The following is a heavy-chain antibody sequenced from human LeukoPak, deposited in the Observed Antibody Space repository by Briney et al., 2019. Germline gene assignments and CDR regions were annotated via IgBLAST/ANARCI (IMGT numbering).Heavy chain of an antibody. J-gene: IGHJ4*02. D-gene: IGHD2-2*01. CDR2: MSSSSDTI. V-gene: IGHV3-11*04. CDR3: ARVRNPGYCSTARCYVGY. CDR1: GLTFSGYY. Sequence: GGSLRLSCAASGLTFSGYYMTWIRQAPGKGVEWVSNMSSSSDTIYYADSVKGRFTISRDNADNSVYLQMNSLRAEDTALYYCARVRNPGYCSTARCYVGYWGQGTLVTVSS.